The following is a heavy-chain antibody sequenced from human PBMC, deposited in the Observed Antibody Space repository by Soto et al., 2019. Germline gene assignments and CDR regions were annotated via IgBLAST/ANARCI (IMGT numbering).Heavy chain of an antibody. D-gene: IGHD3-22*01. V-gene: IGHV2-26*01. CDR1: GFSLSNARMG. J-gene: IGHJ4*02. CDR2: IFSNDEK. Sequence: QVTLKESGPVLVKPTETLTLTCTVPGFSLSNARMGVSWIRQPPGKALEWLAHIFSNDEKSYSTSLKSRLTISKDNSKRQVVLTMTNMDTVDTATYYCARILRYRYYYDGSGYYGDYWGQGTLVTVSS. CDR3: ARILRYRYYYDGSGYYGDY.